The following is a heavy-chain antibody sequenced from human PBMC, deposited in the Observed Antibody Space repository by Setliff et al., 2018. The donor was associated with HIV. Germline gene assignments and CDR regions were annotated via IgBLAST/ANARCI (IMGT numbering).Heavy chain of an antibody. J-gene: IGHJ4*02. CDR2: INRSGSA. V-gene: IGHV4-34*01. Sequence: PSETLSLTCAVYGGSFTNYFWTWIRQPPGKGLEWIGEINRSGSANYNRSLKSRVTMSVDTSKRQFSLKLDSVTAADTAIYYCARQSTVAAAGFDFWGQGTLVTVSS. CDR3: ARQSTVAAAGFDF. CDR1: GGSFTNYF. D-gene: IGHD6-13*01.